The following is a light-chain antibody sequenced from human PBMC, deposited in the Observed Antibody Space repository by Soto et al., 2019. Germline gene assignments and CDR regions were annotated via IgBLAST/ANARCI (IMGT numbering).Light chain of an antibody. CDR1: RAVTSNN. CDR2: GAS. V-gene: IGKV3-20*01. CDR3: LHYGGSSRT. J-gene: IGKJ1*01. Sequence: EIVLTQSPGTLSLSPGERATLSCRASRAVTSNNLAWFQQKPGQAPRLLIYGASNRAPGIPYRFIASGSGTDFILTISGLEPEDFATYYCLHYGGSSRTFGQGTKVDIK.